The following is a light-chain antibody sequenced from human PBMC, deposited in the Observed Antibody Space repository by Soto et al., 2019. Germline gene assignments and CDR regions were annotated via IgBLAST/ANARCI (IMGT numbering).Light chain of an antibody. J-gene: IGKJ1*01. Sequence: DIQMTQSPASLSASVGDRVTITCRASQTIGNYLNWYQQKPGKAPTVVIYRASTLQSGVPSRFSGSGSGTDFTLTISSLQPADFAPYYCQPSHSTPAWTFGQGTKVDIK. CDR1: QTIGNY. CDR3: QPSHSTPAWT. V-gene: IGKV1-39*01. CDR2: RAS.